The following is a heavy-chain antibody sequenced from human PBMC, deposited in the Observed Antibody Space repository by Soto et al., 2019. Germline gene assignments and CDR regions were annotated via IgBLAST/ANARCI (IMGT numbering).Heavy chain of an antibody. CDR2: ISSSGGST. CDR1: GFTFSSYA. Sequence: GGSLRLSCAASGFTFSSYAMTWVRQAPGKGLEWVSAISSSGGSTYYADSVKGRFTISRDNSKNTLYLQMNSLRAEDTAVYYCAKGTYDYGDSYFDYWGQGTLVTVSS. D-gene: IGHD4-17*01. J-gene: IGHJ4*02. V-gene: IGHV3-23*01. CDR3: AKGTYDYGDSYFDY.